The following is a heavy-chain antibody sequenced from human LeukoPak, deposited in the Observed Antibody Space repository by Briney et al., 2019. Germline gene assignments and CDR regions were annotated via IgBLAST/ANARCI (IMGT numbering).Heavy chain of an antibody. CDR1: GYTFTSYA. V-gene: IGHV1-3*01. Sequence: ASVKVSCKASGYTFTSYAMHWVRQAPGQRLEWMGWINAGNGNTKYSQKFQGRVTITRDTSASTAYMELSSLRSEDTAVYYCARGLVVVAAPTDYWGQGTLVIVSS. D-gene: IGHD2-15*01. J-gene: IGHJ4*02. CDR2: INAGNGNT. CDR3: ARGLVVVAAPTDY.